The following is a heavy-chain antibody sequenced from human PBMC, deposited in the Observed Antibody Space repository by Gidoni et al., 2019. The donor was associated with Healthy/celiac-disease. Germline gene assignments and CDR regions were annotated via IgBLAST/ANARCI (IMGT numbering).Heavy chain of an antibody. CDR2: ISSSSSTI. Sequence: EVQLVESGGGLVQPGGSLRLSCAASDFTFSSYSMNWVRQAPGKGLEWVSYISSSSSTIYYADSVKGRFTISRDNAKNSLYLQMNSLRAEDTAVYYCARDIPLGGGSGIYAYWGQGTLVTVSS. J-gene: IGHJ4*02. CDR3: ARDIPLGGGSGIYAY. CDR1: DFTFSSYS. V-gene: IGHV3-48*01. D-gene: IGHD3-10*01.